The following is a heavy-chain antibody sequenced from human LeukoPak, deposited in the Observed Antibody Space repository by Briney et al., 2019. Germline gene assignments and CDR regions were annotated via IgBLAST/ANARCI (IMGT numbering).Heavy chain of an antibody. J-gene: IGHJ4*02. CDR2: INPSDGST. D-gene: IGHD6-13*01. Sequence: ASVKVSCRPSGYTFTRYYIHWVRQAPGQGLEWMGIINPSDGSTKYAQKFQGRISMTSDTSTSTIYLELSSLKSEDTAVYYCAREDLPAAGTSLGFWGQGTLVTVSS. CDR3: AREDLPAAGTSLGF. V-gene: IGHV1-46*01. CDR1: GYTFTRYY.